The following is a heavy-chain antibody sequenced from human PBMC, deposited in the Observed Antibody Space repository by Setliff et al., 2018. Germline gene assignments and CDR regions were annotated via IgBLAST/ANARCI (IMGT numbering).Heavy chain of an antibody. CDR3: ARKSRNIVVVPAAVIDYYYYYMDV. J-gene: IGHJ6*03. CDR1: GGSFSGYY. Sequence: SETLSLTCAVYGGSFSGYYWSWIRQPPGKGLEWIGEINHSGSTNYNPSLKSRVTISVDTSKNQFSLKLSSVTAADTAVYYCARKSRNIVVVPAAVIDYYYYYMDVWGKGTTVTVSS. V-gene: IGHV4-34*01. D-gene: IGHD2-2*01. CDR2: INHSGST.